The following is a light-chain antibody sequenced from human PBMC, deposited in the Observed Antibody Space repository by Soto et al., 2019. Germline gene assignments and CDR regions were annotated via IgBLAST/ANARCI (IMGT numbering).Light chain of an antibody. CDR3: QQYNSYSSFA. Sequence: DIQMTQSPSTLSASVGDRVTITCRASQSISSWLAWYQQKPGKAPKLLIYDASSLESGVQSRFSGSGSGTEFTLTNSGLQPDDFATYYCQQYNSYSSFAFGPGTKVDI. V-gene: IGKV1-5*01. J-gene: IGKJ3*01. CDR1: QSISSW. CDR2: DAS.